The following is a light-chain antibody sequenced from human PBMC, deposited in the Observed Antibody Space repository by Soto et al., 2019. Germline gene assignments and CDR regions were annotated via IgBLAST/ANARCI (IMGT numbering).Light chain of an antibody. J-gene: IGKJ1*01. V-gene: IGKV3-20*01. CDR3: QQYDNSQGT. CDR1: QSVSSNY. CDR2: AAS. Sequence: EIVVTQSPGTLSLSPVERATLSCRASQSVSSNYLAWYQQKPGQAPRLLIYAASSRATGIPDRFSGSGSGTDFTLTISRLQPDDFAVYFCQQYDNSQGTFGQGTRVEIK.